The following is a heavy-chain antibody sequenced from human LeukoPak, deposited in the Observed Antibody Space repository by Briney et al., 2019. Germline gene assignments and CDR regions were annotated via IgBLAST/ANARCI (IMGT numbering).Heavy chain of an antibody. D-gene: IGHD6-13*01. J-gene: IGHJ4*02. V-gene: IGHV3-23*01. CDR2: MSGGNT. Sequence: GGSLRLSCAASGFTFSSYAMSWVRHSPGKGLKWVSAMSGGNTYYADSVKGRFTISRDNSKNTLYLQMKSLRAEDTAVYYCAKGGSAVGSDFIVYWGQGTLGTVSS. CDR3: AKGGSAVGSDFIVY. CDR1: GFTFSSYA.